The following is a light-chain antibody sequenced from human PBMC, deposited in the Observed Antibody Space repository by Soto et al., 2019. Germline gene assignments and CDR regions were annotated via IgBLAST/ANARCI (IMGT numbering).Light chain of an antibody. CDR2: AAS. J-gene: IGKJ1*01. V-gene: IGKV1-39*01. CDR3: QQSYSTPRA. Sequence: DIQMTQSPSSLSASVGDRGTITCRASQSISIYLNWYQQKPGKAPKLLIYAASSLRSGVPSRFSGSGSGTDFTLTISSMQPEDFANYYCQQSYSTPRAFGQGTKVDIK. CDR1: QSISIY.